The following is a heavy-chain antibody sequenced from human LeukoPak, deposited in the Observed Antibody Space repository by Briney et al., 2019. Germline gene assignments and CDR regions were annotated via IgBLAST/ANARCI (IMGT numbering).Heavy chain of an antibody. CDR1: GDSVSSNGAS. Sequence: SQTLSLTCAISGDSVSSNGASWNWVRQSPSRGLEWLGRTYYRSQQWHSDYAPSVKGRITLNPDTSKNQFSLQLNSVTPEDTALYYCGRETDFGVVTNWGQGTLVTVSS. CDR2: TYYRSQQWHS. D-gene: IGHD3-3*01. J-gene: IGHJ4*02. CDR3: GRETDFGVVTN. V-gene: IGHV6-1*01.